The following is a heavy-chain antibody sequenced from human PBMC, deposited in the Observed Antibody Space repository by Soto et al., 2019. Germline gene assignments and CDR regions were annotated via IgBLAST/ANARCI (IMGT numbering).Heavy chain of an antibody. CDR1: GGTFTSET. Sequence: QVQLVQSGPEVKKSGSSVKVSCKLSGGTFTSETISWVRQAPGQGLEWMGRIIPILGTGNYAQKFQGRITITEDKSTNTGYMELSSLTSEDTAVYFCEREEGSYNMGTFPFYYMDVWGNGTTVTVSS. D-gene: IGHD3-10*01. J-gene: IGHJ6*03. CDR3: EREEGSYNMGTFPFYYMDV. V-gene: IGHV1-69*08. CDR2: IIPILGTG.